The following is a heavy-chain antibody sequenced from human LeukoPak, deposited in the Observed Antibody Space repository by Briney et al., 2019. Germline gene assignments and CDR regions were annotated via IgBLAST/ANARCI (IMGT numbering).Heavy chain of an antibody. J-gene: IGHJ4*02. V-gene: IGHV4-34*01. Sequence: SETLSLTCAVYGGSFSGYYWSWIRQPPGKGLQWIGEINHSRSTNCNPSLKSRVTISLDTSKNQFSPKLSSVTAADTAVYYCARDSGSVDWGQGTLVTVSS. CDR1: GGSFSGYY. D-gene: IGHD3-10*01. CDR2: INHSRST. CDR3: ARDSGSVD.